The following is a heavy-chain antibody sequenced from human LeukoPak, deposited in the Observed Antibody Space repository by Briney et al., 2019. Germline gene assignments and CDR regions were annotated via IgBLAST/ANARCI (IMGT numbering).Heavy chain of an antibody. V-gene: IGHV3-52*02. CDR3: VSPYIVVVPAAILY. CDR2: IKCDGSEK. J-gene: IGHJ4*02. Sequence: SGGSLRLSCAASGFTFSSSWMHWVCQAPEKGQEWVADIKCDGSEKYYVDSVKGRLTISRDNAKNSLYLQVNSLRAEDMTVYYCVSPYIVVVPAAILYWGQGTLVTVSS. D-gene: IGHD2-2*01. CDR1: GFTFSSSW.